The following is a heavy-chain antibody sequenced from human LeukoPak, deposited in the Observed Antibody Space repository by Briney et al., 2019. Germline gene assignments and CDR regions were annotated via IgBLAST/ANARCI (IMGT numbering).Heavy chain of an antibody. CDR1: VFTFSNAW. CDR2: IKSKTEGGTT. CDR3: TTSSNRVYYYYYYMDV. Sequence: GGSLRLSCGASVFTFSNAWVSWVRQAPGRGLEWVGRIKSKTEGGTTDYAAPVKGRFTISRDDSNNTLYLQMNSLKTDDTAVYYCTTSSNRVYYYYYYMDVWGKGTTVTISS. V-gene: IGHV3-15*01. D-gene: IGHD1-14*01. J-gene: IGHJ6*03.